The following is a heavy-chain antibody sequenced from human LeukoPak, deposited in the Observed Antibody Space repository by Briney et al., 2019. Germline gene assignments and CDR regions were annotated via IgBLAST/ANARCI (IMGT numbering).Heavy chain of an antibody. V-gene: IGHV1-69*04. CDR2: IIPILGIA. J-gene: IGHJ4*02. CDR1: GGTFSSYA. D-gene: IGHD3-22*01. Sequence: ASVKVSCKASGGTFSSYAISWVRQAPGQGLEWMGRIIPILGIANYAQEFQGRVTITADKSTSTAYMELSSLRSEDTAVYYCASDPYYYDSSGYESADYWGQGTLVTVSS. CDR3: ASDPYYYDSSGYESADY.